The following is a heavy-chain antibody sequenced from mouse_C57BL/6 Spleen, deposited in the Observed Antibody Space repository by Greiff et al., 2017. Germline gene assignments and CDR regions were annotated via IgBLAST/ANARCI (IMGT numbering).Heavy chain of an antibody. Sequence: EVKLVESGGGLVKPGASLTLSCAASGFTFSSYAMSWVRPTPEKMLEWVATLSDGGSYTHYPDNVKVRFTISRDNAKNKLYLQMSHLKSEDTAMYYCARPYDGYYWFAYWGQGTLVTVSA. CDR1: GFTFSSYA. J-gene: IGHJ3*01. V-gene: IGHV5-4*03. D-gene: IGHD2-3*01. CDR3: ARPYDGYYWFAY. CDR2: LSDGGSYT.